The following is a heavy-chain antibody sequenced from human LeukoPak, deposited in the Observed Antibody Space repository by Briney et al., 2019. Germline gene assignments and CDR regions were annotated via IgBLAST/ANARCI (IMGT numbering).Heavy chain of an antibody. Sequence: TSVKVSFKASGYTCTCYYTHWRRHAPAQGLEWMGWINPNSGGTNYAQKFQGRVTMTRDTSISTAYMELGRLRSDDTAVYYCARSGAYGSGSYLSYWGQGTLVTVSS. CDR2: INPNSGGT. D-gene: IGHD3-10*01. CDR1: GYTCTCYY. CDR3: ARSGAYGSGSYLSY. V-gene: IGHV1-2*02. J-gene: IGHJ4*02.